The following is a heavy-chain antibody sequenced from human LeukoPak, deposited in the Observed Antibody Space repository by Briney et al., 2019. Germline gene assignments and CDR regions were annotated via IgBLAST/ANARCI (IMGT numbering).Heavy chain of an antibody. Sequence: PGRSLRLSCAASGFTFSSNAMHRVRQAPGKGLEWVAVISYDGNNKYYADSVRGRFTISRDNSKNTLYLQMNSLRAEDTAVYYCARRAVVVPAADAFDIWGLGTMVTVSS. J-gene: IGHJ3*02. CDR3: ARRAVVVPAADAFDI. CDR2: ISYDGNNK. V-gene: IGHV3-30*04. D-gene: IGHD2-2*01. CDR1: GFTFSSNA.